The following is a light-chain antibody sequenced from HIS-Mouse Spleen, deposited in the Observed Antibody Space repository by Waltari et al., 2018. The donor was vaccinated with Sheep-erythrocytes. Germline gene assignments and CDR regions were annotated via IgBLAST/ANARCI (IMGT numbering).Light chain of an antibody. J-gene: IGKJ3*01. CDR2: AAS. Sequence: DIQMTKTPSSLSASVGDRVTITCRASQSISSNLNWYQQKPGKAPKLLIYAASSLQSGVPSRFSGSGSGTDFTLTISSLQPEDFATYYCQQSYSTPQFTFGPGTKVDIK. V-gene: IGKV1-39*01. CDR1: QSISSN. CDR3: QQSYSTPQFT.